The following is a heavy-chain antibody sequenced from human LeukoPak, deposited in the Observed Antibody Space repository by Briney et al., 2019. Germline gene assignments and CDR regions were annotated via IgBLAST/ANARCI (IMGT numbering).Heavy chain of an antibody. CDR2: INPNSGGT. V-gene: IGHV1-2*02. CDR3: AREGIAVAGTEPDY. J-gene: IGHJ4*02. D-gene: IGHD6-19*01. Sequence: ASVKVSCKASGYTFTGYYMHWVRQAPGQGLEWMGWINPNSGGTNYAQKFQGRVTTTRDTSISTAYMELSRLRSDDTAVYYCAREGIAVAGTEPDYWGQGTLVTVSS. CDR1: GYTFTGYY.